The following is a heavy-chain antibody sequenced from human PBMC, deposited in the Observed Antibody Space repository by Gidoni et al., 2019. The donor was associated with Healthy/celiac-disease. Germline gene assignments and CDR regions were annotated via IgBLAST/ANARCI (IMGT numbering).Heavy chain of an antibody. CDR3: AKDFGILTGYYGSDPYYYYGMDV. CDR1: GFPFSSYA. CDR2: SSGSGGST. Sequence: EVQLLESGGGLVQPGGSLRLSCAASGFPFSSYAMSWVRQAPGKGLEWVSASSGSGGSTYYADSVKGRFTISRDNSKNTLYLQMNSLRAEDTAVYYCAKDFGILTGYYGSDPYYYYGMDVWGQGTTVTVSS. D-gene: IGHD3-9*01. V-gene: IGHV3-23*01. J-gene: IGHJ6*02.